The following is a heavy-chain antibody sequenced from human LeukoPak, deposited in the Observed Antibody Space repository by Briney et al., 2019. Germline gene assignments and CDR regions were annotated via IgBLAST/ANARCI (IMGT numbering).Heavy chain of an antibody. J-gene: IGHJ4*02. CDR3: AKSSGWYGEYFDY. Sequence: PGGSLRLSCAASGCTFSSYAMSWVRQAPGKGLEWVSGISGSGGSTYYADSVKGRFTISRDNSKNTLYLQMNSLRAEDTAVYYCAKSSGWYGEYFDYWGQGTLVTVSS. D-gene: IGHD6-19*01. CDR2: ISGSGGST. V-gene: IGHV3-23*01. CDR1: GCTFSSYA.